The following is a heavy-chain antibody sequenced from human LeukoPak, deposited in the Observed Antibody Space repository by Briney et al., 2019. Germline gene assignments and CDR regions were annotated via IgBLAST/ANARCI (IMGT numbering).Heavy chain of an antibody. V-gene: IGHV3-11*04. CDR3: ARANSLMVRGVISYFDS. CDR2: ISSTGATI. Sequence: GGSLRLSCAASGFPVSNNYMSWVRQAPGKGLDFIAYISSTGATIYYADSLKGRFTISRDNARNSLYLQMNSLRDEDTAVYFCARANSLMVRGVISYFDSWGQGTLVTVSS. J-gene: IGHJ4*02. CDR1: GFPVSNNY. D-gene: IGHD3-10*01.